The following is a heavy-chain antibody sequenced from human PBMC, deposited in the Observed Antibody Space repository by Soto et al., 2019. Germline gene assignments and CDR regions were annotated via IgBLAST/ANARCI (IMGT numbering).Heavy chain of an antibody. D-gene: IGHD2-21*01. Sequence: EVQLVESGGGLVQPGGSLRLSCAASAFTFSSYWMNWVRQAPGKGPVWVSRINSDGSITGYADSVKGRFTISRDNAKNTLYLQMNSLSAEDTAVYYCARREQMAYYYGMDVWGQGTTVTFSS. V-gene: IGHV3-74*01. CDR2: INSDGSIT. CDR3: ARREQMAYYYGMDV. CDR1: AFTFSSYW. J-gene: IGHJ6*02.